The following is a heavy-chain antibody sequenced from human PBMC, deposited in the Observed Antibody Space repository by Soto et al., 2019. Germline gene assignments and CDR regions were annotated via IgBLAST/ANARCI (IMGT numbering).Heavy chain of an antibody. D-gene: IGHD6-13*01. CDR1: GGSLLTYY. CDR2: VYYSGST. CDR3: ARAPPLASAGDYYFDS. Sequence: SETLSLTCRVSGGSLLTYYWTWIRQPPGKGLEWIGYVYYSGSTIYNPSLNSRVTISIDRSKKQFSLNLNSVTTADTAMFYCARAPPLASAGDYYFDSWGQGILVTVSS. J-gene: IGHJ4*02. V-gene: IGHV4-59*01.